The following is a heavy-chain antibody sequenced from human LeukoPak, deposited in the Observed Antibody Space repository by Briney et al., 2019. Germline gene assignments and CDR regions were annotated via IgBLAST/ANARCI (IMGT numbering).Heavy chain of an antibody. V-gene: IGHV3-53*01. D-gene: IGHD3-22*01. CDR3: ARARYYYDRSGYYYRYFFDY. CDR2: IYSGGGI. J-gene: IGHJ4*02. Sequence: GGSLRLSCAASGFTVSSNYMSWVRQAPGKGLEWVSVIYSGGGIYYADSVKGRFITSRDNSKNTLYLQMDSLRAEDTAIYYCARARYYYDRSGYYYRYFFDYWGQGTLVTVSS. CDR1: GFTVSSNY.